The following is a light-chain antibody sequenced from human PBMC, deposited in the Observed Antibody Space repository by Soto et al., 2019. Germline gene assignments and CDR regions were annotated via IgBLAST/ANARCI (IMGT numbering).Light chain of an antibody. CDR1: ASVSTT. CDR2: GAS. V-gene: IGKV3-15*01. J-gene: IGKJ1*01. CDR3: QQYSIWRT. Sequence: VVLRQLPATMFRAXGERATLAGRASASVSTTLARYQQKAGXAPRIXIYGASTRDTGITARFSGSGCGKEFNITISSLQSEDFAVYECQQYSIWRTFGQGTKVDIK.